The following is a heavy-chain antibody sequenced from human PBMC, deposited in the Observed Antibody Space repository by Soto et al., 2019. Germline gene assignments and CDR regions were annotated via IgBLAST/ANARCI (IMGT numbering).Heavy chain of an antibody. CDR2: ITHRGST. V-gene: IGHV4-30-4*02. J-gene: IGHJ4*02. CDR3: ARGVATSSRSSLVY. CDR1: GGSIRSGYYY. D-gene: IGHD6-6*01. Sequence: SETLSLTCPVSGGSIRSGYYYWSWIRQPPGKGLEWIGEITHRGSTYYNPSLKTRVTMSLDTSKNQFSLRLSSVSAADTAVYYCARGVATSSRSSLVYWGQGTVVTVSS.